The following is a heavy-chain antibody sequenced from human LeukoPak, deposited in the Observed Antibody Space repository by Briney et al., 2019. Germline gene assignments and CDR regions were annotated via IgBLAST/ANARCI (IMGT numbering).Heavy chain of an antibody. CDR3: ARSPNYDSLFDY. CDR2: IYPGDSDI. V-gene: IGHV5-51*01. D-gene: IGHD3-22*01. CDR1: GYRFTSYW. J-gene: IGHJ4*02. Sequence: GESLKISCKGSGYRFTSYWIGWVRQMPGKGLECMGIIYPGDSDIRYSPSFQGQVTISADKSITTAYLQWSSLKASDTAMYYCARSPNYDSLFDYWGQGTLVTVSS.